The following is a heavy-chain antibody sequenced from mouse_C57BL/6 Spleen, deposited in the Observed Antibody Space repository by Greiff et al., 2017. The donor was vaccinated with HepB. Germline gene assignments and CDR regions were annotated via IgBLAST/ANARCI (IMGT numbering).Heavy chain of an antibody. CDR2: IDPANGNT. Sequence: EVKLQESVAELVRPGASVKLSCTASGFNIKNTYMHWVKQRPEQGLEWIGRIDPANGNTKYAPKFQGKATITANTSSNTAYLQLSSLTSEDTAIYCCAREDYYGNYAMDYWGQGTSVTVSS. J-gene: IGHJ4*01. V-gene: IGHV14-3*01. CDR3: AREDYYGNYAMDY. CDR1: GFNIKNTY. D-gene: IGHD1-1*01.